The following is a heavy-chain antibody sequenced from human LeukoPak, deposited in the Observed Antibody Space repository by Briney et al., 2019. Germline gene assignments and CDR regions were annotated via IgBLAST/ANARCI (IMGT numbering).Heavy chain of an antibody. J-gene: IGHJ4*02. CDR2: ITSSGSYI. V-gene: IGHV3-21*04. CDR3: ARVLTYNCGPVDS. Sequence: GGSLRLSCAASGFIFSSYSLSWVRQAPGKGLEWVASITSSGSYIYYADSLKGRFTISRDNAENTLYLQMSSLRAEDTAVYYCARVLTYNCGPVDSWGQGTLVTVSS. CDR1: GFIFSSYS. D-gene: IGHD1-1*01.